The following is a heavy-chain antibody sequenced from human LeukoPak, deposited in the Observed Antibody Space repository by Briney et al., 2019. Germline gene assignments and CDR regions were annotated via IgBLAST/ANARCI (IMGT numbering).Heavy chain of an antibody. J-gene: IGHJ1*01. Sequence: GSSVNVSCKASGGTFSSYAISWVRQAPGQGLEWMGGIIPIFGTAKYAQQFQGRVTITADESTSTAYMELSSLRSEDTAVYYCARDSSEFRSLIPHWGQGTLVTVSS. V-gene: IGHV1-69*01. CDR2: IIPIFGTA. CDR3: ARDSSEFRSLIPH. D-gene: IGHD2-21*01. CDR1: GGTFSSYA.